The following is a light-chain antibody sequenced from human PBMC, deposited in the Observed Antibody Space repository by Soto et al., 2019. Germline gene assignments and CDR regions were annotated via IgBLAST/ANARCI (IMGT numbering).Light chain of an antibody. CDR1: ISNIATNY. V-gene: IGLV1-47*01. CDR3: AAWDDTVRSYV. CDR2: RDN. J-gene: IGLJ1*01. Sequence: QSVLTQPPSVSGTPGQRVTISCSGGISNIATNYVHWFQQLPGTAPKVLSNRDNQRPSGVPDRFSGSKSGTSASLAISGLGSEDEAEYYCAAWDDTVRSYVFGTGTKLTVL.